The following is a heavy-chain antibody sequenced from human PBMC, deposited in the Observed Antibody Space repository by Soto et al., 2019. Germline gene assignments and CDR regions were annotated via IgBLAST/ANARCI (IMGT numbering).Heavy chain of an antibody. CDR3: ARSSIEPRIFMYPFDS. D-gene: IGHD3-9*01. V-gene: IGHV4-39*01. J-gene: IGHJ4*02. CDR1: GGSITSTSYY. CDR2: ISYSGST. Sequence: PSETLSLTCTVSGGSITSTSYYWGWIRQPPGKGLEWVGSISYSGSTYYNPSLKSRVAISLDTSKNQFSLSLNSVTAADTAVYYCARSSIEPRIFMYPFDSWGQGTLVTVSS.